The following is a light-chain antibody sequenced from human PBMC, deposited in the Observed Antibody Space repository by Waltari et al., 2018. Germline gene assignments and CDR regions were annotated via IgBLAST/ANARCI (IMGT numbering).Light chain of an antibody. Sequence: QSALTQPASVSGSPGQSITISCTGTSSDVGSYHLVSWYQQHPGKAPKLIIYEVSKRPSRVSNRFSGAESDKSASLTISGLQAEDGAEYHCCSYAVNYTYFVLFGGGTKLTVL. J-gene: IGLJ2*01. V-gene: IGLV2-23*02. CDR3: CSYAVNYTYFVL. CDR1: SSDVGSYHL. CDR2: EVS.